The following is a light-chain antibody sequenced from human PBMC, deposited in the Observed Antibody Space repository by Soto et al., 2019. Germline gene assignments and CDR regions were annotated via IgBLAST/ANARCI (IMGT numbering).Light chain of an antibody. J-gene: IGKJ4*01. Sequence: DVQLTQSPSTLPASVGDRVAITCQATQNIFNYLNWFQQRPGKTPQLLISDASHLEPGVPSRFSGQRSGTDFTLIISDLQHEDFATYFCQQYEDLPLTFGGGTRVEV. V-gene: IGKV1-33*01. CDR1: QNIFNY. CDR3: QQYEDLPLT. CDR2: DAS.